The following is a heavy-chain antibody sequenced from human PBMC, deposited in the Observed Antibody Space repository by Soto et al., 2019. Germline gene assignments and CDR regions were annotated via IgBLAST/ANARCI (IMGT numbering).Heavy chain of an antibody. D-gene: IGHD6-25*01. CDR1: GGTFSSYT. Sequence: RASVKVSCKASGGTFSSYTISWVLQAPGQGLEWMGRIIPILGIANYAQKFQGRVTITADKSTSTAYMELSSLRSEDTAVYYCARDPKAATKTSGYWGQGTLVTVSS. CDR3: ARDPKAATKTSGY. CDR2: IIPILGIA. J-gene: IGHJ4*02. V-gene: IGHV1-69*04.